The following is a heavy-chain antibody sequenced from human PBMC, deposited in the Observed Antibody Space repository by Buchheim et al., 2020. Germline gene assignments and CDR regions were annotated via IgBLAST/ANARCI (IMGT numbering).Heavy chain of an antibody. Sequence: EVQLLESGGGLVQPGGSLRLSCAASGFTFSTYAMTWVRQAPGKGLEWVSGISDDGGSTDYADSVKGRFTISRDNSKNTLYFQMNSLRGEDTAVYYCAKGTASSGYSPYYVDYWGQGTL. CDR1: GFTFSTYA. D-gene: IGHD3-22*01. V-gene: IGHV3-23*01. CDR2: ISDDGGST. J-gene: IGHJ4*02. CDR3: AKGTASSGYSPYYVDY.